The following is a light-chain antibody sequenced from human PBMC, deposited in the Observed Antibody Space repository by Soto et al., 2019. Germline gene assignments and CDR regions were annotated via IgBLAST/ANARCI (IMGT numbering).Light chain of an antibody. CDR1: RSVRNK. CDR3: QSYNDWPLT. J-gene: IGKJ4*01. V-gene: IGKV3D-15*01. CDR2: GAS. Sequence: VMPQSPDTLSLSRGDSATLSCRASRSVRNKLAWYQQKSGQAPRLLIYGASTRASGIPNRFSGSGSGTEFNLTISRLQSEDFAVYFCQSYNDWPLTCGGGTKVDIK.